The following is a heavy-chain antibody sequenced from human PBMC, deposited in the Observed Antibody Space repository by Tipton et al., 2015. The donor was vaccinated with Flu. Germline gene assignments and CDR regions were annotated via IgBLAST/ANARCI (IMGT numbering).Heavy chain of an antibody. Sequence: VQLVQSGAGLVQPGGSLRLSCAASGFTFSDYWMAWVRQAPGKGLEWVANIKQDGSERYYVDSVKGRFTISRDNAKNSLFLQMNSLRAEDTAVYYCVRKGFGDYWGQGILVTVSS. CDR2: IKQDGSER. CDR3: VRKGFGDY. J-gene: IGHJ4*02. D-gene: IGHD3-10*01. V-gene: IGHV3-7*01. CDR1: GFTFSDYW.